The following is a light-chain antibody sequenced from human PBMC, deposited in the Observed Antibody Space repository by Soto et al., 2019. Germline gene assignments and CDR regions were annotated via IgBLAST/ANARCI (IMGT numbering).Light chain of an antibody. CDR3: SSYTSSSRYV. V-gene: IGLV2-14*01. J-gene: IGLJ1*01. CDR2: DVT. Sequence: QSALTQPASVSGSPGQSITISCTGTSSDVGDYNYVSWYQQHPGKAPKFMIYDVTIRPSGVSNRFSGSESGNTASLTISGLQAEDEADYYCSSYTSSSRYVFGTGTKLTVL. CDR1: SSDVGDYNY.